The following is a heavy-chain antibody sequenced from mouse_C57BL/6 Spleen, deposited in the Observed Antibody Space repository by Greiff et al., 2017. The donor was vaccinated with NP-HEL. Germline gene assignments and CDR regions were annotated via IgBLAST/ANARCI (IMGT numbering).Heavy chain of an antibody. J-gene: IGHJ4*01. V-gene: IGHV1-55*01. Sequence: QVQLKQSGAELVKPGASVKMSCKASGYTFTSYWITWVKQRPGQGLEWIGDIYPGSGSPNYNEKLKSKAILTVDTSSSTAYMQLSSLTSEDSAVYYCARSGVDYAMDYWGQGTSVTVSS. CDR1: GYTFTSYW. CDR2: IYPGSGSP. CDR3: ARSGVDYAMDY. D-gene: IGHD1-1*01.